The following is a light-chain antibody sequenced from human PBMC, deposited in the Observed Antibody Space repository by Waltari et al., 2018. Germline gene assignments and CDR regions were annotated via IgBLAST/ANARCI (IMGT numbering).Light chain of an antibody. Sequence: QSALTQPASVSGSPGQSITISCTGTSRAVGGYNYVSWYQQHPGKAPKFIIYDVSDRPSGVSNRFSGSKSGNTASLTISGLQAEDEADYYCTSYSTTTTLVFGGGTKVAVL. CDR1: SRAVGGYNY. CDR3: TSYSTTTTLV. CDR2: DVS. J-gene: IGLJ2*01. V-gene: IGLV2-14*03.